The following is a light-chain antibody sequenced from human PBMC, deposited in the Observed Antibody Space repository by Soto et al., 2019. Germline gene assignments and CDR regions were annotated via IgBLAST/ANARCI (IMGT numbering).Light chain of an antibody. CDR1: QTIVTW. V-gene: IGKV1-5*01. CDR2: DVS. J-gene: IGKJ2*01. Sequence: DIQMTQSPSTLSASVGDRVTITCRASQTIVTWLAWYQQKSGKAPKLLIYDVSSLESGVPSRFSGSGSGTEFTLTISSLQPGDFATYYCQQYNTYSYTFGQGTKLEI. CDR3: QQYNTYSYT.